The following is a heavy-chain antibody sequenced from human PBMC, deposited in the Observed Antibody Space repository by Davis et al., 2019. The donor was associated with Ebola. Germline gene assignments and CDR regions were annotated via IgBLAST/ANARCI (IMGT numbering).Heavy chain of an antibody. J-gene: IGHJ6*02. CDR2: IKQDGSEK. CDR1: GFTFSSYW. CDR3: ARDRARTMVQGVIRGGQYGMDV. D-gene: IGHD3-10*01. V-gene: IGHV3-7*01. Sequence: GESLKISCAASGFTFSSYWMSWVRQAPGKGLEWVANIKQDGSEKYYVDSVKGRFTISRDNAKNSLYLQMNSLRAEDTAVYYCARDRARTMVQGVIRGGQYGMDVWGQGTTVTVSS.